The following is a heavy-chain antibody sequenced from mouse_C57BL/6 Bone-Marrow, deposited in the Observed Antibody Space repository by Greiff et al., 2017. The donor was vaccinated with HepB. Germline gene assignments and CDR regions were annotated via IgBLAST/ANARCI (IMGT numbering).Heavy chain of an antibody. CDR3: ARWGTTVVMDY. CDR1: GYTFTSYT. V-gene: IGHV1-4*01. D-gene: IGHD1-1*01. J-gene: IGHJ4*01. CDR2: INPSSGYT. Sequence: VQLQESGAELARPGASVKMSCKASGYTFTSYTMHWVKQRPGQGLEWIGYINPSSGYTKYNQKFKDKATLTADKSSSTAYMQLSSLTSEDSAVYYCARWGTTVVMDYWGQGTSVTVSS.